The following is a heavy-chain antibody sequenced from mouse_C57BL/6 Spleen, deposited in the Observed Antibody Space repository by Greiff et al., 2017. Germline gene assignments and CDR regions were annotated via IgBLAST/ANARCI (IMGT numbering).Heavy chain of an antibody. CDR2: IYPRSGNT. Sequence: VKLVESGAELARPGASVKLSCKASGYTFTSYGISWVKQRTGQGLEWIGEIYPRSGNTYYNEKFKGKATLTADKSSSTAYMELRSLTSEDSAVYFCARGDEGPFAYWGQGTLVTVSA. CDR1: GYTFTSYG. V-gene: IGHV1-81*01. J-gene: IGHJ3*01. CDR3: ARGDEGPFAY.